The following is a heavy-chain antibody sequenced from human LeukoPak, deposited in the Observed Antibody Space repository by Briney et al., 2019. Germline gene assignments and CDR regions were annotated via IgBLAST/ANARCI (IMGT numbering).Heavy chain of an antibody. CDR2: IYYGGST. Sequence: SETLSLTCPDSAGSISSYYWSWIRQSPGKGLEWIGYIYYGGSTDYNPSLKSRVTISKDTSKTQFSLRLSSVTAADTAVYYCARARLDSSGRFDYWGQGTLVTVSS. CDR1: AGSISSYY. CDR3: ARARLDSSGRFDY. J-gene: IGHJ4*02. V-gene: IGHV4-59*01. D-gene: IGHD3-22*01.